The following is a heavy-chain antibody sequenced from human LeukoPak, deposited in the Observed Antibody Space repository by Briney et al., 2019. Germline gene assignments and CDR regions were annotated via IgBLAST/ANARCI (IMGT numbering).Heavy chain of an antibody. V-gene: IGHV3-30*18. J-gene: IGHJ4*02. Sequence: GGSLRLSCAASGFTFSSYGMHWVRQAPGKGLEWVAVISYDGSNKYYADSVKGRFTISRDNSKNTLYLQMNSLRAEDTAVYYCAKAGGIAVAGTFDYGGQGTLVTVSS. D-gene: IGHD6-19*01. CDR1: GFTFSSYG. CDR2: ISYDGSNK. CDR3: AKAGGIAVAGTFDY.